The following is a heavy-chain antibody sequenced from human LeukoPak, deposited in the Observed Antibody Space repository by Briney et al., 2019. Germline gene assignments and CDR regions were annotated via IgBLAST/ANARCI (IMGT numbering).Heavy chain of an antibody. CDR2: ISDSGNTI. J-gene: IGHJ1*01. CDR1: GFTFSNYY. Sequence: PGGSLRLSCAASGFTFSNYYMTWIRQAPGKGLQWISFISDSGNTIYYADSVEGRFTISRDNAKNSLYLQMHSLRAEDTAMYYCARSTLPGRSGRTEFSQHWGQGTLVTVSS. D-gene: IGHD6-19*01. CDR3: ARSTLPGRSGRTEFSQH. V-gene: IGHV3-11*01.